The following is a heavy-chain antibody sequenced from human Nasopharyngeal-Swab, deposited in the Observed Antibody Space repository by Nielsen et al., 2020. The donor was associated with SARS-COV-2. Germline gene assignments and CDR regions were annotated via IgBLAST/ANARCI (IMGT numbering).Heavy chain of an antibody. Sequence: ASVKVSCKASGYTFTSYAMHWVRQVPGQRLEWLGWINTGNGNTKYSQKFQGRVTITRDTSASTAYMELSSLRSEDTAVYYCARGGLSGSYLPTTYNWFDPWGQGTLVTVSS. CDR3: ARGGLSGSYLPTTYNWFDP. CDR1: GYTFTSYA. J-gene: IGHJ5*02. D-gene: IGHD1-26*01. CDR2: INTGNGNT. V-gene: IGHV1-3*04.